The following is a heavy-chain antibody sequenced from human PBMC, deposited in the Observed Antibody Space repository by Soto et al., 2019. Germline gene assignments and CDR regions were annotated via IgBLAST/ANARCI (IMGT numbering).Heavy chain of an antibody. V-gene: IGHV6-1*01. J-gene: IGHJ5*02. CDR3: ARARDSKVGWFDP. CDR1: GDSVSSNSAA. CDR2: TYFRSKWYN. Sequence: KQSQTLSLTCAISGDSVSSNSAAWHWIRQSPSRGLEWLGRTYFRSKWYNDYAVSVKSRITINPDTSKNQFSLQLNSVTPEDTAVYYCARARDSKVGWFDPWGQGTLVTVSS. D-gene: IGHD1-26*01.